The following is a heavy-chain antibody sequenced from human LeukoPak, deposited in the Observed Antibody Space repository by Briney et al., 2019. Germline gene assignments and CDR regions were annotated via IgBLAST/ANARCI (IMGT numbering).Heavy chain of an antibody. CDR1: GFTFSNAW. V-gene: IGHV3-15*01. CDR2: IKSKTDGGTT. CDR3: TTGYYDSSGYCDY. Sequence: GRSLRLSCAAYGFTFSNAWMSWVRQAPGKGLEWVGRIKSKTDGGTTDYAAPVKGRFTISRDDSKNTLYLQMNSLKTEDTAVYYCTTGYYDSSGYCDYWGQGTLVTVSS. J-gene: IGHJ4*02. D-gene: IGHD3-22*01.